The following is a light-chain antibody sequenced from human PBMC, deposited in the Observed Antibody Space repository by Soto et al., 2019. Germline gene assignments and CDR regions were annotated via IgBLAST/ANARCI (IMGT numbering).Light chain of an antibody. V-gene: IGKV1-39*01. J-gene: IGKJ3*01. CDR2: AAS. CDR1: QSISRY. CDR3: QQTYEPPFT. Sequence: DIQMTQSPSSLSASIGDRVTLTCRASQSISRYLGWYQQKAGKAPKLLIYAASGLQSGVPSRFSGSGSGTDFTLTISSLQPEDFATYYCQQTYEPPFTFGPGTKVDI.